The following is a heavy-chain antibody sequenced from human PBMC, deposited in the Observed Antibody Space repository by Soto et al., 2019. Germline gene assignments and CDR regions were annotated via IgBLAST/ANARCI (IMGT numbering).Heavy chain of an antibody. CDR1: GYTFTSYG. CDR2: ISAYNGNT. CDR3: ARDIAVAGTGYGMDV. D-gene: IGHD6-19*01. V-gene: IGHV1-18*04. J-gene: IGHJ6*02. Sequence: ASVKVSCKASGYTFTSYGISWVRQAPGQGLEWMGWISAYNGNTNYAQKLQGRVTMTTDTSTSTAYMELRSLRSDDTAVYYCARDIAVAGTGYGMDVWAKGPRSPSP.